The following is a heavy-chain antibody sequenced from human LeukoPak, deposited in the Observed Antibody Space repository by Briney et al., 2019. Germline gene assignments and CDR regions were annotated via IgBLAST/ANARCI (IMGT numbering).Heavy chain of an antibody. J-gene: IGHJ6*03. CDR3: ARDIADTIFGVVIPSVYYMDV. D-gene: IGHD3-3*01. CDR1: GGSFSGYY. V-gene: IGHV4-34*01. Sequence: SETLSLTCAVYGGSFSGYYWSWIRQPPGKGLEWIGEINHSGSTNYNPSLKSRVTISVDTSKNQFSLKLSSVTAADTAVYYCARDIADTIFGVVIPSVYYMDVWGKGTTVTVSS. CDR2: INHSGST.